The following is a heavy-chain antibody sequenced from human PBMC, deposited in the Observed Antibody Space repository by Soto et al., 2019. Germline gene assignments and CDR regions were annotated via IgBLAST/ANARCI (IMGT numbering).Heavy chain of an antibody. CDR2: IDWNDGK. J-gene: IGHJ5*02. CDR3: ARSYCTSDNCHLGYWFDP. D-gene: IGHD2-8*02. V-gene: IGHV2-70*04. Sequence: GSGPTLVNPTQTLTMTCTVSGFSLTTPDVRVSWLRQPPGKALEWLARIDWNDGKFYNTFLKTRLTISKDTSKNQVVLTMTNMDPADTGTYFCARSYCTSDNCHLGYWFDPWGQGTLVTVS. CDR1: GFSLTTPDVR.